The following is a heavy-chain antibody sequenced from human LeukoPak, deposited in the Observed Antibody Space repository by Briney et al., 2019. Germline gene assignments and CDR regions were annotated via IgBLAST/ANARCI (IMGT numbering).Heavy chain of an antibody. CDR1: GFSFSSYW. Sequence: GGSLRLSCAVSGFSFSSYWVHWVRQAPGKGLVWVSRFNGDGSTTTYPDSVKGRFTISRDNAKNTLYLQMNSLRAEDTAVYYCARDYYYGMDVWGQGTTVTVSS. CDR2: FNGDGSTT. V-gene: IGHV3-74*01. CDR3: ARDYYYGMDV. J-gene: IGHJ6*02.